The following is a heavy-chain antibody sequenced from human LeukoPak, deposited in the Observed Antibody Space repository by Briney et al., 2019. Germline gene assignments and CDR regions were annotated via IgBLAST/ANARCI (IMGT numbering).Heavy chain of an antibody. CDR3: AKTAGRHSGYDLDY. V-gene: IGHV3-33*06. D-gene: IGHD5-12*01. CDR2: IWYDGSNK. Sequence: GRSLRLSCAASGFTFSSYGMHWVRQAPGKGLEWVAVIWYDGSNKYYADSVKGRFTISRDNSKNTLYLQMNSLRAEDTAVYYCAKTAGRHSGYDLDYWGQGTLVTVSS. CDR1: GFTFSSYG. J-gene: IGHJ4*02.